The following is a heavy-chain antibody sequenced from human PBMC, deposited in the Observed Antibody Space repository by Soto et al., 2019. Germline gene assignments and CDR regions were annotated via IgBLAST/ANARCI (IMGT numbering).Heavy chain of an antibody. D-gene: IGHD6-13*01. CDR1: GFTFDYYA. Sequence: EVQLVESGGGLVQPGRSLRLSCAASGFTFDYYAMHWVRQAPGTGLEWVSGFSWNRGSIGYATSVKGRFTISRDNAKNSLFRQINSLRAEDTALYYCAKDNLAPYSSSWNNWFDPWGQGTLVTVS. CDR2: FSWNRGSI. V-gene: IGHV3-9*01. J-gene: IGHJ5*02. CDR3: AKDNLAPYSSSWNNWFDP.